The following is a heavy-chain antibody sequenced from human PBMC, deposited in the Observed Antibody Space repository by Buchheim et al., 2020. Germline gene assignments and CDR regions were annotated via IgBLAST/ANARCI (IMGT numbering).Heavy chain of an antibody. D-gene: IGHD6-19*01. J-gene: IGHJ4*02. CDR2: ISYDGSNK. Sequence: QVQLVESGGGVVQPGRSLRLSCAASGFTFSSYGMHWVRQAPGKGLEWVAVISYDGSNKYYADSVKGRFTISRDNSKNTLYLQMNSLRAEDTAVYYCAKDVGRGGWHNPALDYWGQGTL. CDR3: AKDVGRGGWHNPALDY. V-gene: IGHV3-30*18. CDR1: GFTFSSYG.